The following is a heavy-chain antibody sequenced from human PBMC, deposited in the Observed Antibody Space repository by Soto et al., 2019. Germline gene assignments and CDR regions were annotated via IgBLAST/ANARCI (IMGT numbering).Heavy chain of an antibody. CDR3: ARDQRPGYCSGGSCYAAFDI. CDR2: IYYSGST. V-gene: IGHV4-59*01. D-gene: IGHD2-15*01. CDR1: GGSISSYY. Sequence: SETLSLTCTVPGGSISSYYWSWIRQPPGKGLEWIGYIYYSGSTNYNPSLKSRVTISVDTSKNHFSLKLSSVTAADTAVYYCARDQRPGYCSGGSCYAAFDIWGQGTMVTVSS. J-gene: IGHJ3*02.